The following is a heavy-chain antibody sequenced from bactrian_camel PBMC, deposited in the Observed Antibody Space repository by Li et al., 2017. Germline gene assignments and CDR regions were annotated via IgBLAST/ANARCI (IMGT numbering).Heavy chain of an antibody. Sequence: VQLVESGGGLVQPGESLRLSCVASGITFATAGLSWVRTGPKGLEWVGDIFPDGERIMYRDSVGGRFTISKDYAKNTMYLQMNDLKTEDTAIYYCRKDQIRGQGTQVTVS. J-gene: IGHJ4*01. CDR3: RKDQI. V-gene: IGHV3S40*01. CDR1: GITFATAG. CDR2: IFPDGERI. D-gene: IGHD1*01.